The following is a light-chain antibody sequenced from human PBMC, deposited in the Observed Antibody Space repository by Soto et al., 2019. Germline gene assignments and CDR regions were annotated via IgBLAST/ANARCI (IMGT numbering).Light chain of an antibody. CDR2: DVN. J-gene: IGLJ2*01. Sequence: QSALTQPASASGSPGQSITISCTGTSSDVGGYDYVSWYQQHPGKAPRLMIYDVNNRPSGVSNRFSGSRSSNTASLTISGPQAQDEADSYCNSYSTRSTPLVFGGGTKLTVL. CDR3: NSYSTRSTPLV. CDR1: SSDVGGYDY. V-gene: IGLV2-14*03.